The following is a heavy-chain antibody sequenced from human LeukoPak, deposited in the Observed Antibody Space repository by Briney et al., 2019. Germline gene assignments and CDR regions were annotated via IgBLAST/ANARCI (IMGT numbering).Heavy chain of an antibody. CDR1: GFTLSSYS. D-gene: IGHD3-10*01. CDR2: ISSSSSTI. J-gene: IGHJ4*02. CDR3: ARGVRYLDY. V-gene: IGHV3-48*02. Sequence: GGSLRLSCAASGFTLSSYSMNWVRRAPGKGLEWVSYISSSSSTIYYADSLKGRFTISRDNARKSLYLQMNSLRDEDTAVYYCARGVRYLDYWGQGTLVTVSS.